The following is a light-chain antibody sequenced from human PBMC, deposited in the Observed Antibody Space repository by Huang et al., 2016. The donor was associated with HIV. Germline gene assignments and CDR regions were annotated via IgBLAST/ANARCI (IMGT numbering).Light chain of an antibody. CDR1: QHIDTY. J-gene: IGKJ3*01. V-gene: IGKV1-8*01. CDR2: GAS. CDR3: QHYYNFPLI. Sequence: IRMTQSPSSLSASTGDRVTITCRASQHIDTYLAWYQQRPGSAPKLLIYGASTLQTAVPSRFICNGSGTDFTLNINCLQSEDVAIYYCQHYYNFPLIFGPGTRVD.